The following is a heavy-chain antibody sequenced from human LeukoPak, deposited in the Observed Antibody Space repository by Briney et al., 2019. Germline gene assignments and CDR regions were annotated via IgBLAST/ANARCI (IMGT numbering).Heavy chain of an antibody. CDR3: AREGIAARSPQFDI. CDR1: GHSIPSNSAA. D-gene: IGHD6-6*01. V-gene: IGHV6-1*01. J-gene: IGHJ3*02. Sequence: SQTLPLTCAISGHSIPSNSAAWTWITKSPSKGLNWLGRTYYRSKGYTDYAVSVKSRINMNRDTSKNQFCLQLNSVSPEDTAVYYCAREGIAARSPQFDIWGQGTMVTVSS. CDR2: TYYRSKGYT.